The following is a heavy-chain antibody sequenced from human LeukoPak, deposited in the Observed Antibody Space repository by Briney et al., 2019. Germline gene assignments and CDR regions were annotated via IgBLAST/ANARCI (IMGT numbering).Heavy chain of an antibody. CDR2: ISGSGGST. D-gene: IGHD6-13*01. J-gene: IGHJ4*02. CDR1: GFTFSSYA. CDR3: AKVGARYGSSCIDY. V-gene: IGHV3-23*01. Sequence: GGSLRLSCAASGFTFSSYAMSWVRQAPGKGLEWVSAISGSGGSTYYADSVEGRFTISRNNSKNTLYLQINSLRDEDTAVYYCAKVGARYGSSCIDYWGQGTLVTVSS.